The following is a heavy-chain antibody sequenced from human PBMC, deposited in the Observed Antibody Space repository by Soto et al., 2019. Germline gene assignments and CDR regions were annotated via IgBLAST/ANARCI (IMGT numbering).Heavy chain of an antibody. CDR3: ARMAYGDYSVDY. Sequence: SETLSLTCAVSGYSISSGYYCGWIRQPPGKGLEWIGSIYHSGSTYYNPSLKSRVTISVDTSKNQFSLKLSSVTAADTAVYYCARMAYGDYSVDYWGQGTLVTVSS. D-gene: IGHD4-17*01. V-gene: IGHV4-38-2*01. J-gene: IGHJ4*02. CDR2: IYHSGST. CDR1: GYSISSGYY.